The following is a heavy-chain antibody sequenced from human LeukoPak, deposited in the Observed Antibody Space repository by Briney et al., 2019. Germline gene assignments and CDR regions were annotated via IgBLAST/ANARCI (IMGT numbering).Heavy chain of an antibody. CDR3: ARDFSGVGNWFDP. V-gene: IGHV4-59*12. CDR1: GGSISGYY. D-gene: IGHD1-26*01. CDR2: ISYSGST. J-gene: IGHJ5*02. Sequence: SSETLSLTCTVSGGSISGYYWNWIRQPPGKGLEWIGYISYSGSTNYNPSLKSRVTISVDTSKNQFPLKLSSVTAADTAVYYCARDFSGVGNWFDPWGQGTLVTVSS.